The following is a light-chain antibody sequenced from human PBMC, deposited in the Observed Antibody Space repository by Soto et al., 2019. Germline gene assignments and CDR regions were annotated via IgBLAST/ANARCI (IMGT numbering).Light chain of an antibody. CDR2: GAS. J-gene: IGKJ4*01. Sequence: EIVLTQSPGTLSLSPGERATLSCRASQSVGSSYLAWYQQKPGQAPRLLIYGASIRAPGVPDRFSGSGSGTDFTLTVARLEPEDFAIYYCQQFGTSPLTFGRGTKAEIK. CDR3: QQFGTSPLT. V-gene: IGKV3-20*01. CDR1: QSVGSSY.